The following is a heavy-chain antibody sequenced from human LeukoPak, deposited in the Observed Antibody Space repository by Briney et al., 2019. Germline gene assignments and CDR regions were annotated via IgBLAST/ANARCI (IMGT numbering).Heavy chain of an antibody. D-gene: IGHD6-6*01. CDR2: INHSGST. CDR1: GGSFSGYY. V-gene: IGHV4-34*01. Sequence: SETLSLTCAVYGGSFSGYYWSWIRQPPGKGLEWIGEINHSGSTNYNPSLKSRVTISVDTSKNQFSLKLSSVTAADTAVYYCAREDSSSSNDAFDIWGQGTMVTVSS. CDR3: AREDSSSSNDAFDI. J-gene: IGHJ3*02.